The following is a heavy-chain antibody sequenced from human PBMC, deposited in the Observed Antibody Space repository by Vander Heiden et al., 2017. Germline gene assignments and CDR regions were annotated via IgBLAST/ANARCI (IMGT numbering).Heavy chain of an antibody. D-gene: IGHD6-13*01. CDR3: ARSVEGSHDY. J-gene: IGHJ4*02. CDR1: GFNLRVYS. CDR2: MTRDTRTI. Sequence: EVQLVESGGGLGQPGGSLGLSCAASGFNLRVYSLNWIRQAPGKGLEWISYMTRDTRTIHYADSVKSRFTISRDNGKYSLYLQMNSLGDEDTDVYYCARSVEGSHDYWGKGALVIVSS. V-gene: IGHV3-48*02.